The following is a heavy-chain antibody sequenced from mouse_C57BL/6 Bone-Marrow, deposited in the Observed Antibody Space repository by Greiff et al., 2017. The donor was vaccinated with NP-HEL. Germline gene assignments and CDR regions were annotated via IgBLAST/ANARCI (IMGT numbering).Heavy chain of an antibody. J-gene: IGHJ2*01. Sequence: EVKLVESGPELVKPGASVKIPCKASGYTFTDYNMDWVKQSHGKSLEWIGDINPNNGGTIYNQKFKGKATLTVDKSSSTAYMELRSLTSEDTAVYYCAREGSSPYYFDYWGQGTTLTVSS. CDR1: GYTFTDYN. CDR2: INPNNGGT. CDR3: AREGSSPYYFDY. D-gene: IGHD1-1*01. V-gene: IGHV1-18*01.